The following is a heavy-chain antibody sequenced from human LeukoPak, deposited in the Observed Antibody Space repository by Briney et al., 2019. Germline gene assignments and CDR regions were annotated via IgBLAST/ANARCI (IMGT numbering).Heavy chain of an antibody. D-gene: IGHD3-3*01. CDR2: ISGSGGST. V-gene: IGHV3-23*01. Sequence: GRSLRLSCAASGFTFSSYGMHWVRQAPGKGLEWVSAISGSGGSTYYADSVKGRFTISRDNSKNTLYLQMNSLRAEDTAVYYCAKKLRFLEWLPTPFDYWGQGTLVTVSS. CDR1: GFTFSSYG. CDR3: AKKLRFLEWLPTPFDY. J-gene: IGHJ4*02.